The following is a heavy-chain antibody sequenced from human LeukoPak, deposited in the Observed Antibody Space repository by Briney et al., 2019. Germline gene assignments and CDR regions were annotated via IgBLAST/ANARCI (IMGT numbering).Heavy chain of an antibody. CDR3: AKGHGVVTFNELFS. Sequence: GGSLRLSCAASGFAFYDYAMSWVRQPPGKGLEWVSGINDNGAKTFYADSVKGRLTISRDNSRSTLYLQMNNLRADDTAVYYCAKGHGVVTFNELFSWGQGTLVTVSS. V-gene: IGHV3-23*01. D-gene: IGHD2-21*02. J-gene: IGHJ4*02. CDR1: GFAFYDYA. CDR2: INDNGAKT.